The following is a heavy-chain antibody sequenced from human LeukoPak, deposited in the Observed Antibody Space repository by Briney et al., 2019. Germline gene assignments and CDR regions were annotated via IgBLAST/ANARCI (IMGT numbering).Heavy chain of an antibody. CDR2: ISYDGSNK. J-gene: IGHJ4*02. CDR1: GFTFSSYA. V-gene: IGHV3-30-3*01. CDR3: ARDEGYGDYYFDY. D-gene: IGHD4-17*01. Sequence: GGSLRLSCAASGFTFSSYAMHWVRQAPGKGLEWVAVISYDGSNKYYVDSVKGRFTISRDNSKNTLYLQMNSLRAEDTAVYYCARDEGYGDYYFDYWGQGTLVTVSS.